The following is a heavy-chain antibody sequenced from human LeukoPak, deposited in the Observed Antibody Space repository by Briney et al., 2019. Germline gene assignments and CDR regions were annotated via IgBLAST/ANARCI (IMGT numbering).Heavy chain of an antibody. CDR2: IYYSGGT. J-gene: IGHJ3*02. CDR3: ARHVTISGPYDASDI. CDR1: GDSISSYY. V-gene: IGHV4-59*08. Sequence: RPSETLFLTCTVSGDSISSYYWSWIRQPPGKGLEWIGYIYYSGGTDYNPSLKSRVTISVDTSKNQFSLKLRSVTAADTAVYYCARHVTISGPYDASDIWGQGTMVTVSP. D-gene: IGHD5-24*01.